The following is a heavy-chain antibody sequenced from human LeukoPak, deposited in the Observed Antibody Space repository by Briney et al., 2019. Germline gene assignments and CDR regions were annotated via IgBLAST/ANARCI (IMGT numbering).Heavy chain of an antibody. D-gene: IGHD2-21*01. CDR3: ASVDVGHYYYMDV. CDR2: IYHSGST. J-gene: IGHJ6*03. V-gene: IGHV4-4*02. Sequence: SETLSLTCAVSGGSISSSNWWSWVRQPPGKGLEWIGEIYHSGSTNYNPSLKSRVTISVDKSKNQFSLKLSSVTAADTAVYYCASVDVGHYYYMDVWGKGTTVTVSS. CDR1: GGSISSSNW.